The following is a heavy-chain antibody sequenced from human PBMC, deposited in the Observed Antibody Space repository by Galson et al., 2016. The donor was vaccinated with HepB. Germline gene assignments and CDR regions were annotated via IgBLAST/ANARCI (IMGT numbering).Heavy chain of an antibody. D-gene: IGHD6-19*01. CDR3: ARDSAGASGLDP. CDR1: GGSISSSTYY. Sequence: SETLSLTCTVSGGSISSSTYYWGWVRQPPGKGLEWIGNVFSNGNTYHTPSLKSRLTISVDTSKNQFSLRLTSLTAADTAIYYCARDSAGASGLDPWGQGTAVTVSS. J-gene: IGHJ5*02. CDR2: VFSNGNT. V-gene: IGHV4-39*07.